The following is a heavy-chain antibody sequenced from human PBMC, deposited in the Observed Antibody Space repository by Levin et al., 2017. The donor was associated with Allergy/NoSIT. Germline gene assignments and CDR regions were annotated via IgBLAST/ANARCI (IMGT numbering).Heavy chain of an antibody. CDR3: AKDLAVAIKETIGFDY. V-gene: IGHV3-23*01. CDR1: GFTFSSYA. D-gene: IGHD6-19*01. CDR2: ISGSGGST. Sequence: GESLKISCAASGFTFSSYAMSWVRQAPGKGLEWVSAISGSGGSTYYADSVKGRFTISRDNSKNTLYLQMNSLRAEDTAVYYCAKDLAVAIKETIGFDYWGQGTLVTVSS. J-gene: IGHJ4*02.